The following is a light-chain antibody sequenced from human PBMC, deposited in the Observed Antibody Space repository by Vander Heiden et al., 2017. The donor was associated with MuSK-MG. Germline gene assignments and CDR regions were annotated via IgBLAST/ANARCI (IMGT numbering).Light chain of an antibody. J-gene: IGKJ1*01. Sequence: AIQMTQSPSSLSTSVGDRVTITCRASQGVRNNLGWYQQKPGKAPKLLIYDASSLQSGVPSRFSGRGSGTDFMLTISRLQPEDFATYYCRQYYNFPWTFGQGTKVDIK. CDR1: QGVRNN. V-gene: IGKV1-6*01. CDR3: RQYYNFPWT. CDR2: DAS.